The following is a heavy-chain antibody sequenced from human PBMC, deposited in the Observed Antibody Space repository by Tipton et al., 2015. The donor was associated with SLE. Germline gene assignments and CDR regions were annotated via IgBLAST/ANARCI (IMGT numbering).Heavy chain of an antibody. J-gene: IGHJ4*02. D-gene: IGHD3-3*01. CDR1: GFTFSTYE. CDR2: ITSSGSTI. CDR3: ARGITIFGVVNQYDY. Sequence: SLRLSCAASGFTFSTYEMNWVRQAPGKGLEWLSYITSSGSTIYYADSVKGRFTISRDNAKNSLYLQMNSLRAEDTAVYYCARGITIFGVVNQYDYWGQGTLVTVSS. V-gene: IGHV3-48*03.